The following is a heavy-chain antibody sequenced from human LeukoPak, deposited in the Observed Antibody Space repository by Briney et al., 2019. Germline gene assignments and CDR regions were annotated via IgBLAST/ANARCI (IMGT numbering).Heavy chain of an antibody. CDR1: VFPFSDDW. CDR3: TTVTMVRDYDY. Sequence: PGGCLRLSCAASVFPFSDDWLNWVRQAPGKGLEWVGRIRKKGDGGTTEYAARVKGSFTIPRDDSKHIVYLELNNLQIEEIVVYDCTTVTMVRDYDYWGQGTLVTVSS. D-gene: IGHD3-10*01. J-gene: IGHJ4*02. CDR2: IRKKGDGGTT. V-gene: IGHV3-15*01.